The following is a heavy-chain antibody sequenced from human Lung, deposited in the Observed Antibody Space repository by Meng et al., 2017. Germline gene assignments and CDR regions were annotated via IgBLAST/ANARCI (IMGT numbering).Heavy chain of an antibody. CDR3: ASYCGGDCYSSIHY. D-gene: IGHD2-21*02. CDR1: GYTFTGYY. Sequence: QVQLVQPGAEVKKPGASVKVSCKASGYTFTGYYMHWVRQAPGKGLEWMGRINPNSGGTNYAQKFQGRVTMTRDTSISTAYMELSRLRSDDTAVYYCASYCGGDCYSSIHYWGQGTLVTVSS. J-gene: IGHJ4*02. V-gene: IGHV1-2*06. CDR2: INPNSGGT.